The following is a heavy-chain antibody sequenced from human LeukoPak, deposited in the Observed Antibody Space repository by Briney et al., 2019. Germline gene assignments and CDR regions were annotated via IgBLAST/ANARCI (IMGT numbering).Heavy chain of an antibody. CDR1: GGTFSSYA. J-gene: IGHJ3*02. V-gene: IGHV1-69*13. CDR3: ARGSSSSTYGAFDI. Sequence: ASVKVSCKASGGTFSSYAISWVRQAPGQGLEWMGGIIPIFGTANYAQKFHGRVTITADESTSTAYMELSSLRSEDTAVYYCARGSSSSTYGAFDIWGQGTMVTVSS. D-gene: IGHD6-13*01. CDR2: IIPIFGTA.